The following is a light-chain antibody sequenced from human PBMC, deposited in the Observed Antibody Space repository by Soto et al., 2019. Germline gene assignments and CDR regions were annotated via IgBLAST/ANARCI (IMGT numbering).Light chain of an antibody. CDR3: QQYNTYSGT. J-gene: IGKJ1*01. CDR1: QSISSW. Sequence: DIQMTHSPATLSASVGDRVTITCRASQSISSWLAWYQQKPGKAPNLLIFKASTLDSGVPSRFSGSGSGTEFTLTISSLQPEDVATYYCQQYNTYSGTFGQGTMVDIK. V-gene: IGKV1-5*03. CDR2: KAS.